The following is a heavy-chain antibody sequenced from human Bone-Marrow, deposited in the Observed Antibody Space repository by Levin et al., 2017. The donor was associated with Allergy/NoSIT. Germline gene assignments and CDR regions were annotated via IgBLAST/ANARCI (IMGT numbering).Heavy chain of an antibody. V-gene: IGHV4-39*07. CDR1: GGSISTSSYY. J-gene: IGHJ6*02. CDR2: IYHSGST. D-gene: IGHD2-8*01. Sequence: GSLTLSCTVSGGSISTSSYYWGWIRQPPGKGLEWIGNIYHSGSTYYTPSLRSRVTISVDTSKNQFSLRLNSVTAADTAVYYCARDEMVHEIQYYYGVDVWGQGTTVTVSS. CDR3: ARDEMVHEIQYYYGVDV.